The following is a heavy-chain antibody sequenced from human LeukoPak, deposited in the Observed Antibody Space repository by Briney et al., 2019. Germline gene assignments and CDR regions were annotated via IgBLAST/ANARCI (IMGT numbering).Heavy chain of an antibody. D-gene: IGHD2-2*01. J-gene: IGHJ4*02. CDR3: AREGDCSSTSCCLFDY. V-gene: IGHV3-21*01. Sequence: PGGSLRLSCAASGFTFSSYSMNWVRQAPGKGLEWVSSISSSSSYIYYADSVKGRFTISRDNAKNSLYLQMNSLRAEDTAVYYCAREGDCSSTSCCLFDYWGQGTLVTVSS. CDR1: GFTFSSYS. CDR2: ISSSSSYI.